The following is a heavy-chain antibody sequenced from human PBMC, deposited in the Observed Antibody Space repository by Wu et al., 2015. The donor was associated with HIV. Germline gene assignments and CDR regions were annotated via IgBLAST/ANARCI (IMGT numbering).Heavy chain of an antibody. CDR2: LIPMYGTA. D-gene: IGHD5-18*01. Sequence: QVQLPQSGAEVKKPGSSVRVSCKASGATFSSYALSWVRQAPGQGLEWMGRLIPMYGTADYAQKFQGRVTITADVSTSTAYMDVSSLRSDDTAVYYCAGGGGRTSMDPFDFWGQGTLVTVSS. V-gene: IGHV1-69*13. CDR1: GATFSSYA. CDR3: AGGGGRTSMDPFDF. J-gene: IGHJ4*02.